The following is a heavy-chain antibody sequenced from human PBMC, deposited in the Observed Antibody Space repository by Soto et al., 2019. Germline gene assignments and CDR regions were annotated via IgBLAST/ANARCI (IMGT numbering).Heavy chain of an antibody. CDR3: ATGVVVITTSVPHPNDY. Sequence: ASVKVSCKVSGYTLTELSMHWVRQAPGKGLEWMGGFDPEDGETIYAQKFQGRVTMTEDTSTDTAYMELSSLRSEDTAVYYCATGVVVITTSVPHPNDYWGQGTLVTVSS. CDR1: GYTLTELS. V-gene: IGHV1-24*01. J-gene: IGHJ4*02. D-gene: IGHD3-22*01. CDR2: FDPEDGET.